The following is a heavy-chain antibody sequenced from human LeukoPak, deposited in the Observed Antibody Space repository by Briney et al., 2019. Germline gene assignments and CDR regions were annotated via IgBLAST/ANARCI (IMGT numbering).Heavy chain of an antibody. V-gene: IGHV3-15*01. CDR3: TTDQLYYYGSGSYYAYYFDY. CDR1: GFTFSSYW. CDR2: IKSKTDGGTT. D-gene: IGHD3-10*01. Sequence: GGSLRLSCAASGFTFSSYWMSWVRQAPGKGLEWVGRIKSKTDGGTTDYAAPVKGRFTISRDDSKNTLYLQMNSLKTEDTAVYYCTTDQLYYYGSGSYYAYYFDYWGQGTLVTVSS. J-gene: IGHJ4*02.